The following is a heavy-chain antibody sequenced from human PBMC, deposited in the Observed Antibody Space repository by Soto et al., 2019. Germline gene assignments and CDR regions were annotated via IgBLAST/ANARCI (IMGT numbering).Heavy chain of an antibody. CDR3: AKDPFFAAGPAPPFSWFDP. Sequence: TGGSLRLSCAASGFTFSSYGMHWVRQAPGKGLEWVAVISYDGSNKYYADSVKGRFTISRDNSKNTLYLQMNSLRAEDTAVYYCAKDPFFAAGPAPPFSWFDPWGQGTLVTVSS. CDR2: ISYDGSNK. CDR1: GFTFSSYG. V-gene: IGHV3-30*18. D-gene: IGHD6-13*01. J-gene: IGHJ5*02.